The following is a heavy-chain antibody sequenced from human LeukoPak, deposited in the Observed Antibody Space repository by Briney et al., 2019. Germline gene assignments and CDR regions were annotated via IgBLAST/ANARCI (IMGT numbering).Heavy chain of an antibody. J-gene: IGHJ6*03. CDR2: ITNSGSTT. D-gene: IGHD4-17*01. Sequence: GSLRLSCVASGFTFSDYYMSWIRQAPGKGLEWISYITNSGSTTSYADSVKGRFSISRDNANNSLFLQMNSLRAEDTAVYYCTRDVRLRHKYYYMDVWGKGTTVTVSS. CDR1: GFTFSDYY. CDR3: TRDVRLRHKYYYMDV. V-gene: IGHV3-11*04.